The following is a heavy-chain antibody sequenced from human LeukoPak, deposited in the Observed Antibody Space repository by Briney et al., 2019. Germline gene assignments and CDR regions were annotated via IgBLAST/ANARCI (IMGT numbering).Heavy chain of an antibody. D-gene: IGHD1-26*01. CDR1: GFTFSSYA. Sequence: GGSPRLSCAASGFTFSSYAMSWVRQAPGKGLEWVSAISGSGGSTYYADSVKGRFTISRDNSKNTLYLQMNSLRAEDTAVYYCAKDPGIVGATTGVDWGQGTLVTVSS. J-gene: IGHJ4*02. V-gene: IGHV3-23*01. CDR3: AKDPGIVGATTGVD. CDR2: ISGSGGST.